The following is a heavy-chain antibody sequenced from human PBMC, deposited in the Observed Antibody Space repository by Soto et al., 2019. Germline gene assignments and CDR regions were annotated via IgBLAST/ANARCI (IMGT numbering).Heavy chain of an antibody. V-gene: IGHV3-48*03. CDR1: GFTFSYFE. J-gene: IGHJ4*02. D-gene: IGHD3-22*01. Sequence: GGSLRLSCTASGFTFSYFEMNWVRQAPGKGLEWVSYISGGGSTKYYADSVRGRFTISRDNAKNSLYLQMNSLRAEDTAVYYCVPTKDYYDSTGFDYWGRGSLLTVSS. CDR2: ISGGGSTK. CDR3: VPTKDYYDSTGFDY.